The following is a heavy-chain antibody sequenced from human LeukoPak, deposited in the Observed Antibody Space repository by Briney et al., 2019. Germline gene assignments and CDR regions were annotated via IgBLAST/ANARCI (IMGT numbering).Heavy chain of an antibody. V-gene: IGHV4-39*07. CDR3: ARGKPDIVVVPAANSPIPLGYFDY. CDR2: IYYSGST. D-gene: IGHD2-2*01. Sequence: PSETLSLTCTVSGGSISSSSYYWGWIRQPPGKGLEWIGSIYYSGSTYYNPSLKSRVTISVDTSKNQFSLKLSSVTAADTAVYYCARGKPDIVVVPAANSPIPLGYFDYWGQGTLVTVSS. CDR1: GGSISSSSYY. J-gene: IGHJ4*02.